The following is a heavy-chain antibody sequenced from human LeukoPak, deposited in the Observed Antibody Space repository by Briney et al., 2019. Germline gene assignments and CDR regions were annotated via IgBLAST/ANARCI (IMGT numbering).Heavy chain of an antibody. V-gene: IGHV1-8*03. J-gene: IGHJ3*02. CDR2: MNPNSGNT. D-gene: IGHD5-18*01. Sequence: ASVKVSCKASGYTFTSYDINWVRQATGQGLEWMGWMNPNSGNTGYAQKFQGRVTITRNTSISTAYMELSSLRSEDTAVYYCARGNTAMVAYEDAFDIWGQGTMVTVSS. CDR3: ARGNTAMVAYEDAFDI. CDR1: GYTFTSYD.